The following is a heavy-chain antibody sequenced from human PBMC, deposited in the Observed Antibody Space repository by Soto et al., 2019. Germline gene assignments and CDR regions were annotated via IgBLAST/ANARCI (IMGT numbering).Heavy chain of an antibody. CDR3: ARPTRQWLGLRYYYGMDV. Sequence: QVQLQQWGAGLLKPSETLSLTCAVYGGSFSGYYWSWIRQPPGKGLEWIGEINHSGSTNYNPSLKSRVTISVDTSKIQFSLKLSSVTAADTAVYYCARPTRQWLGLRYYYGMDVWGQGTTVTVSS. D-gene: IGHD6-19*01. J-gene: IGHJ6*02. CDR1: GGSFSGYY. V-gene: IGHV4-34*01. CDR2: INHSGST.